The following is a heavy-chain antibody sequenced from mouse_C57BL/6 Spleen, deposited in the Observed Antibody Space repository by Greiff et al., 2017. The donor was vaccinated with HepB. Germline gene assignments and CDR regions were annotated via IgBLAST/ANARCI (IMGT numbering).Heavy chain of an antibody. CDR2: IYPRSGNT. D-gene: IGHD1-1*01. Sequence: QVQLKESGAELARPGASVKLSCKASGYTFTSYGISWVKQRTGQGLEWIGEIYPRSGNTYYNEKFKGKATLTADKSSSTAYMELRSLTSEDSAVYFCARSMFITTVGYFDVWGTGTTVTVSS. V-gene: IGHV1-81*01. J-gene: IGHJ1*03. CDR1: GYTFTSYG. CDR3: ARSMFITTVGYFDV.